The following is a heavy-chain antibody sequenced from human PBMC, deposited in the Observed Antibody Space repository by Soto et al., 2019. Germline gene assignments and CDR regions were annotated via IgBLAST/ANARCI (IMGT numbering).Heavy chain of an antibody. V-gene: IGHV3-23*01. CDR3: AKDLHPTIPVATHF. J-gene: IGHJ4*02. D-gene: IGHD6-19*01. CDR2: ISYSGDDT. CDR1: GFTFSTFA. Sequence: EMLLLDSGGGLVQPGGSLRLSCAASGFTFSTFAMTWVRQPPGKGLEWVSGISYSGDDTYYADSVKGRFTISRDNSKNTLYLQMDSLRAEDTAIYYCAKDLHPTIPVATHFWGRETLVTVSS.